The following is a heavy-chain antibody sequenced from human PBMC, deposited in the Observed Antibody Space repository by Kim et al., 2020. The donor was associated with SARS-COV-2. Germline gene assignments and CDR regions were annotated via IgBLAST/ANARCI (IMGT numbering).Heavy chain of an antibody. Sequence: GGSLRLSCAASGFTFSSYSMNWVRQAPGKGLEWVSSISSSSSYIYYADSVKGRFTISRDNAKNSLYLQMNSLRAEDTAVYYCARVGVVVAAINWFDPWGQGTLVTVSS. V-gene: IGHV3-21*01. J-gene: IGHJ5*02. CDR3: ARVGVVVAAINWFDP. D-gene: IGHD2-15*01. CDR2: ISSSSSYI. CDR1: GFTFSSYS.